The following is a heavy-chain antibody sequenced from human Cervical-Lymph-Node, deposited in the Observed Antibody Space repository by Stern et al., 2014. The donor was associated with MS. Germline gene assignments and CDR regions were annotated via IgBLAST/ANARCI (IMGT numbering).Heavy chain of an antibody. J-gene: IGHJ5*02. CDR1: GGSISSYY. V-gene: IGHV4-59*01. CDR2: IYYSGST. Sequence: VQLEESGPGLVKPSETLSLTCTVSGGSISSYYWSWIRQPPGKGLAWIGYIYYSGSTNYNPSLKSRVTISVDTSKNQFSLKLSSVTAADTAVYYCARGAGWFDPWGQGTLVTVSS. CDR3: ARGAGWFDP. D-gene: IGHD3-10*01.